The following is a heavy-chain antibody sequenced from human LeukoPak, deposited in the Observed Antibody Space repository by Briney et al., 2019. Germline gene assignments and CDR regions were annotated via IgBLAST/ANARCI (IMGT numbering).Heavy chain of an antibody. CDR1: GYSFTSYW. CDR3: ARDFDYYVGAFDI. V-gene: IGHV5-51*01. CDR2: IHPGDSDT. D-gene: IGHD3-10*02. J-gene: IGHJ3*02. Sequence: GESLKISCKGSGYSFTSYWIGWVRQMPGKGLEWVGIIHPGDSDTRYSPSCQGQVTISADKSISTAYLQWSSLKASDTAMYYCARDFDYYVGAFDIWGQGTMVTASS.